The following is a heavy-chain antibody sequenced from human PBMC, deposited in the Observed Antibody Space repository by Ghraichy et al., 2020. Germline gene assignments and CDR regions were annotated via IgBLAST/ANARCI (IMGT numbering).Heavy chain of an antibody. CDR3: AREIAARPGYYYYGMDV. J-gene: IGHJ6*02. CDR2: INPNSGGT. D-gene: IGHD6-6*01. Sequence: ASVKVSCKASGYTFTGYYMHWVRQAPGQGLEWMGWINPNSGGTNYAQKFQGRVTMTRDTSISTAYMELSRLRSDDTAVYYCAREIAARPGYYYYGMDVWGQGTTVTVSS. CDR1: GYTFTGYY. V-gene: IGHV1-2*02.